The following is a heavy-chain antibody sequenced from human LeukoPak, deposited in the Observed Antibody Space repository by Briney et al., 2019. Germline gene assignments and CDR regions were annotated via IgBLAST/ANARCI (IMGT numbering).Heavy chain of an antibody. D-gene: IGHD2-2*01. CDR3: ARDPSTRYYTDY. CDR2: TDPNSGGT. J-gene: IGHJ4*02. V-gene: IGHV1-2*02. CDR1: GYTFTGYY. Sequence: ASVKVSCKAFGYTFTGYYLHWVRQAPGQGLEWMGWTDPNSGGTNYAQTFQGRVTMTRDTSISTAYMELSRLRSDDTAVYYCARDPSTRYYTDYWGQGTLVTVSS.